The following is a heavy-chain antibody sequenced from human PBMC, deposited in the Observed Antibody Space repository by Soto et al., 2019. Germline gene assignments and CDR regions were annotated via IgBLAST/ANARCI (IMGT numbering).Heavy chain of an antibody. V-gene: IGHV4-59*01. CDR3: ARVGGDHYYGSGSYYWGYYYGMDV. CDR1: GGSISSYY. CDR2: IYYSGST. J-gene: IGHJ6*02. Sequence: PSETLSLTCTVSGGSISSYYWSWIRQPPGKGLEWIGYIYYSGSTNYNPSLKSRVTISVDTSKNQFSLKLSSVTAADTAVYYCARVGGDHYYGSGSYYWGYYYGMDVWGQGTTVTVSS. D-gene: IGHD3-10*01.